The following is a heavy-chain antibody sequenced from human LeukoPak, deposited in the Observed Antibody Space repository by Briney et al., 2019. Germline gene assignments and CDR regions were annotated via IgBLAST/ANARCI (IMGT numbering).Heavy chain of an antibody. D-gene: IGHD3-16*01. Sequence: GGSLRLSCAASGFTFDDYAMHWVRQAPGKGLEWVSGISWNSGSIGYADSVKGRFTISRDNAKNSLYLQMNSLRAEDTALYYCAKATRRNYDYTLFDYWGQGTLVTVSS. V-gene: IGHV3-9*01. CDR3: AKATRRNYDYTLFDY. J-gene: IGHJ4*02. CDR1: GFTFDDYA. CDR2: ISWNSGSI.